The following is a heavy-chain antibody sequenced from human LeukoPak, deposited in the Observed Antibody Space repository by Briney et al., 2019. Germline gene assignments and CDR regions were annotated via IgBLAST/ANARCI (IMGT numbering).Heavy chain of an antibody. Sequence: PSETLSLTCTASGGSISSSSYYWGWIRQPPGKGLEWIGSIYYSGSTYYNPSLKSRVTISVDTSKNQFSLKLSSVTAADTAVYYCANDYGDENWFDPWGQGTLVTVSS. D-gene: IGHD4-17*01. V-gene: IGHV4-39*01. CDR1: GGSISSSSYY. CDR2: IYYSGST. J-gene: IGHJ5*02. CDR3: ANDYGDENWFDP.